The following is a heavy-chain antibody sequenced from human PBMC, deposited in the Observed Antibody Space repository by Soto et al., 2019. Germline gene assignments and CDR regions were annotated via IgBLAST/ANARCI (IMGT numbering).Heavy chain of an antibody. Sequence: QVQLVESGGGLVKPGGSLRLSCAASGFTFSDYSMNWIRQAPGKGLEWISYISSTGNTIYYADSVMGRFTISRDTANNSLHLQMSSLRADDRAVYYCARGSIGFLKGGRFDPWGQGTLVTVSS. CDR1: GFTFSDYS. CDR3: ARGSIGFLKGGRFDP. D-gene: IGHD6-25*01. V-gene: IGHV3-11*01. CDR2: ISSTGNTI. J-gene: IGHJ5*02.